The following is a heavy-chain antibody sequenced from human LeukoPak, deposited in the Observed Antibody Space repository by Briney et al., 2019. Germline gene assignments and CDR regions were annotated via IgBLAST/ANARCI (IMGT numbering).Heavy chain of an antibody. V-gene: IGHV4-34*01. CDR3: ARGIVVVAATSGKVAPPYFDY. D-gene: IGHD2-15*01. Sequence: SETLSLTCAVYGGSFSGYYWSWIRQPPGKGLEWIGEFNHSGSTNYNPSLKSRVTISVDTSKNQFSLKLSSVTAADTAVYYCARGIVVVAATSGKVAPPYFDYWGQGTLVTVSS. J-gene: IGHJ4*02. CDR2: FNHSGST. CDR1: GGSFSGYY.